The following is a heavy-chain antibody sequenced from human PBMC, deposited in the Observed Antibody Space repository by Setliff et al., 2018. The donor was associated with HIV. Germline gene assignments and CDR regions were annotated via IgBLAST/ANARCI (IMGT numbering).Heavy chain of an antibody. CDR3: ALTGHRLLRGYMDV. J-gene: IGHJ6*03. Sequence: TLSLTCYVTDDPISSYYCSWVRQPAGKGLEWIGRLYVSGDTNYNPSLKSQVTMSLDTSKKHFSLKLKSVTAADTAVYYCALTGHRLLRGYMDVWGKGTTVTVSS. CDR1: DDPISSYY. CDR2: LYVSGDT. D-gene: IGHD2-15*01. V-gene: IGHV4-4*07.